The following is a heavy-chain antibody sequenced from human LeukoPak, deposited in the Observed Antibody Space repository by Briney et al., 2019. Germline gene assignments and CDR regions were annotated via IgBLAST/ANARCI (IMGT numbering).Heavy chain of an antibody. V-gene: IGHV1-2*02. J-gene: IGHJ4*02. D-gene: IGHD2-2*01. Sequence: ASVKVSCKTSGYTFTGYFIHWVRQAPGQGLEWMGWINPDSGGTNYAQKFQGRVTMTRDTSISTVYMELSRLRSDDSAVYYCARDIYCSSTSCYEDYWGQGTLVTVSS. CDR3: ARDIYCSSTSCYEDY. CDR2: INPDSGGT. CDR1: GYTFTGYF.